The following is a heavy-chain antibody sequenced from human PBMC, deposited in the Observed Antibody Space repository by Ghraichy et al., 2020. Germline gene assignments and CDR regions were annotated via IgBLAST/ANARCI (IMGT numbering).Heavy chain of an antibody. V-gene: IGHV4-59*01. CDR3: ARGDILTGLDHYYYYGMDV. CDR2: IYYSGST. CDR1: GGSISSYY. D-gene: IGHD3-9*01. Sequence: SETLSLTCTVSGGSISSYYWSWIRQPPGKGLEWIGYIYYSGSTNYNPSLKSRVTISVDTSKNQFSLKLSSVTAADTAVYFCARGDILTGLDHYYYYGMDVWGQGTTVTVSS. J-gene: IGHJ6*02.